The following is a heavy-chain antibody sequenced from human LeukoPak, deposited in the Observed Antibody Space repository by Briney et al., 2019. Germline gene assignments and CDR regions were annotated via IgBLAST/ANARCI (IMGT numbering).Heavy chain of an antibody. V-gene: IGHV4-59*12. CDR3: AREWGVTTVPQIDY. J-gene: IGHJ4*02. CDR1: GGSISSYY. D-gene: IGHD4-11*01. CDR2: IYYSGST. Sequence: SETLSLTCTVSGGSISSYYWSWIRQPPGKGLEWIGYIYYSGSTNYNPSLKSRVTMSVDTSKNQFSLKLSSVTAADTAVYYCAREWGVTTVPQIDYWGQGTLVTVSS.